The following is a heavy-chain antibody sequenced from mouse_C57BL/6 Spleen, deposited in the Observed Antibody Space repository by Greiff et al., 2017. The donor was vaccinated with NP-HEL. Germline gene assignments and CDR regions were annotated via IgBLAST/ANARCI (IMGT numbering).Heavy chain of an antibody. CDR3: ARGSTMITSYYFDY. CDR2: ISYDGSN. Sequence: EVKLEESGPGLVKPSQSLSLTCSVTGYSITSGYYWNWIRQFPGNKLEWMGYISYDGSNNYNPSLKNRISITRDTSKNQFFLKLNSVTTEDTATYYCARGSTMITSYYFDYWGQGTTLTVSS. J-gene: IGHJ2*01. D-gene: IGHD2-4*01. V-gene: IGHV3-6*01. CDR1: GYSITSGYY.